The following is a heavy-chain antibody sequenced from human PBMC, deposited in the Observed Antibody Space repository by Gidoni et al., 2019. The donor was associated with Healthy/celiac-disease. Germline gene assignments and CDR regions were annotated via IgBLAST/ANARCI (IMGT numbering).Heavy chain of an antibody. Sequence: QVQLVQSGAEVKKPGASVKVSCKVSGYTLTELSMHWVRQAPGKGLEWMGGFDPEDGETIYAQKFQGRVTMTEDTSTDTAYMELSSLRSEDTAVYYCATAKRDGSYYFDAFDIWGQGTMVTVSS. J-gene: IGHJ3*02. D-gene: IGHD1-26*01. CDR3: ATAKRDGSYYFDAFDI. CDR1: GYTLTELS. CDR2: FDPEDGET. V-gene: IGHV1-24*01.